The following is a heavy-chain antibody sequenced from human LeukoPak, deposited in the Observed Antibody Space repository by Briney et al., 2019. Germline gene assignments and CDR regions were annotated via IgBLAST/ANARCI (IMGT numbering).Heavy chain of an antibody. Sequence: GASVKVSCKASGYTFTSYGISWVRQAPGQGLEWMGWINAYNGNTNYAQKLQGRVTMTTDTSTSTAYMELRSLRSDDTAVYYCAREYCSSTSCYALNWFDPWGQGTLVTVSS. CDR1: GYTFTSYG. CDR2: INAYNGNT. CDR3: AREYCSSTSCYALNWFDP. V-gene: IGHV1-18*01. D-gene: IGHD2-2*01. J-gene: IGHJ5*02.